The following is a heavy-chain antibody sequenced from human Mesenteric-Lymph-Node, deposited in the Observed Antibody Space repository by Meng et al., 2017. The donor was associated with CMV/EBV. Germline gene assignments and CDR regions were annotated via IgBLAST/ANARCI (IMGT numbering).Heavy chain of an antibody. V-gene: IGHV4-39*01. CDR1: GGSISSSSYY. CDR2: IYYSGST. J-gene: IGHJ5*02. D-gene: IGHD3-3*01. Sequence: SETLSLTCTVSGGSISSSSYYWGWIRQPPGKGLEWIGSIYYSGSTYYNPSLKSRVTISVDTSKNQFSLKLSSVTAADTAVYYCARGVEYYDFWSGYYTGWFDPWGQGTLVTVSS. CDR3: ARGVEYYDFWSGYYTGWFDP.